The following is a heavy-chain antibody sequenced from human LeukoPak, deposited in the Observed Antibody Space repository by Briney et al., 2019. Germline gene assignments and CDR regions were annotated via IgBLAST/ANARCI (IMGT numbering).Heavy chain of an antibody. CDR1: GGSFSSGSYY. V-gene: IGHV4-61*01. Sequence: PSETLPLTCTVSGGSFSSGSYYWSWIRQPPGKGLEWIGYIYYSGSTNYNPSLKSRVTISVDTSKNQFSLKLSSVTAADTAVYYCARLDPSRNAFDIWGQGTMVTVSS. J-gene: IGHJ3*02. CDR3: ARLDPSRNAFDI. CDR2: IYYSGST. D-gene: IGHD2-2*03.